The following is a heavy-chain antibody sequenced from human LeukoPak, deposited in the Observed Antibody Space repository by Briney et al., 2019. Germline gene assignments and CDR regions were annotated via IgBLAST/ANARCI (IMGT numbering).Heavy chain of an antibody. V-gene: IGHV3-30*02. J-gene: IGHJ4*02. CDR1: GFTFSSYG. CDR3: AKLYCSSTSCYKLLDY. CDR2: IRYDGSNK. D-gene: IGHD2-2*02. Sequence: PGGSLRLSCAASGFTFSSYGMHWVRQAPGKGLEWVAFIRYDGSNKYYADSVKGRSTISRDNSKNTLYLQMNSLRAEDTAVYYCAKLYCSSTSCYKLLDYWGQGTLVTVSS.